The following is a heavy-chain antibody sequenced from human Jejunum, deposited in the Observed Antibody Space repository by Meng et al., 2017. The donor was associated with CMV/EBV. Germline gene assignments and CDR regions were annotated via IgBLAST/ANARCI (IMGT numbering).Heavy chain of an antibody. D-gene: IGHD3-9*01. J-gene: IGHJ4*02. CDR1: FNNVW. V-gene: IGHV3-15*01. CDR2: IKTTREGGAT. CDR3: TSAYPHFAWLNSQSDY. Sequence: FNNVWMSWVRQAPGKGLEWVGRIKTTREGGATDYAAPVQGRFIISRDDSTNTLYLQMNSLRPEDTAVYYCTSAYPHFAWLNSQSDYWGQGTLVTVSS.